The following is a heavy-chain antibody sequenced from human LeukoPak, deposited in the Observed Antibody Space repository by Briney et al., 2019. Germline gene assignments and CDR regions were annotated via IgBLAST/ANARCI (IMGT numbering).Heavy chain of an antibody. CDR1: GGTFSNYA. CDR2: IIPIFGTA. Sequence: ASVKVSCKASGGTFSNYAISWVRQAPGQGLEWMGGIIPIFGTANYAQKFQGRVTITTDESTSTAYMELSSLRSEDTAVYYCARDPGYWYFDLWGRGTLVTVSS. J-gene: IGHJ2*01. V-gene: IGHV1-69*05. CDR3: ARDPGYWYFDL.